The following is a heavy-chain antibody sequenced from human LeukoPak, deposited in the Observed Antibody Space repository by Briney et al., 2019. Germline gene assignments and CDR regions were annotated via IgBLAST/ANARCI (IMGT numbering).Heavy chain of an antibody. CDR1: GFTFSSYA. V-gene: IGHV3-7*01. D-gene: IGHD3-10*01. Sequence: GGSLRLSCAASGFTFSSYAMNWVRQAPGKGLEWVTNIMPDGSDKYYVDSVKGRFTISRDNAKNSLYLQMNSLRAEDTAVYYCARHHFYGSGTYSPAHYMDVWGKGTTVTVSS. CDR2: IMPDGSDK. CDR3: ARHHFYGSGTYSPAHYMDV. J-gene: IGHJ6*03.